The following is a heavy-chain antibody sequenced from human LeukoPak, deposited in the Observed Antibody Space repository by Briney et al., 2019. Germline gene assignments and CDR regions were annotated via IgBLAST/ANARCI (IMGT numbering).Heavy chain of an antibody. J-gene: IGHJ4*02. V-gene: IGHV3-74*03. CDR2: INSDGSIT. CDR3: ARGGGDGDYVVY. Sequence: GGSLRLSCVASGFTFSDYWMSWVRQAPGKGLVWVSRINSDGSITKYADSVKGRFTISRDNAKNTLYLQMNSLRAEDTAVYYCARGGGDGDYVVYWGQGTLVTVSS. D-gene: IGHD3-16*01. CDR1: GFTFSDYW.